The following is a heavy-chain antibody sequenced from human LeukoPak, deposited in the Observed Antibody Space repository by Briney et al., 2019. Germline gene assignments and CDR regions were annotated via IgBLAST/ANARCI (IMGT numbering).Heavy chain of an antibody. CDR1: GYTLTELS. Sequence: ASVKVSCKVSGYTLTELSMHWVRQSPGKGLEWMGGVDPEDGETIYAQKFQGRVTMTEDTSTDTAYMELSSLRSEDTAVYYCATAVLGTGSSGYYSDWGQGTLVTVSS. V-gene: IGHV1-24*01. CDR3: ATAVLGTGSSGYYSD. J-gene: IGHJ4*02. CDR2: VDPEDGET. D-gene: IGHD3-22*01.